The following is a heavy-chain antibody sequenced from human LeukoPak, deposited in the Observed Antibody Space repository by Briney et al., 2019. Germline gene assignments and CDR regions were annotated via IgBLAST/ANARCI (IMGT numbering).Heavy chain of an antibody. D-gene: IGHD4-23*01. J-gene: IGHJ4*02. CDR1: GYRFIDYW. CDR3: ARRRGGNSWGYFDY. Sequence: GESLKISCKGSGYRFIDYWIGWVRQMPGKGLEWMGIIYPGDSDTRYSPSFQGQVTISADKSISTAYLQWNSLKASDTAMYYCARRRGGNSWGYFDYWGQGTLVTVSS. CDR2: IYPGDSDT. V-gene: IGHV5-51*01.